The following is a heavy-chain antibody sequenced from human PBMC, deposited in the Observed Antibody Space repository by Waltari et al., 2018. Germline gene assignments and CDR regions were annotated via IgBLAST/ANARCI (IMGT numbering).Heavy chain of an antibody. V-gene: IGHV1-46*01. Sequence: QVQLVQSGAEVKKPGASAKISCTTSESTFASSYVHWVRQAPGQGLEWMGIINPSGGSTIYAQRFQGRVTMTRDTSTSTVYMELSSLKSEDTAVYYCATDTGALWMDVWGQGTTVTVSS. D-gene: IGHD2-21*01. CDR3: ATDTGALWMDV. CDR2: INPSGGST. J-gene: IGHJ6*02. CDR1: ESTFASSY.